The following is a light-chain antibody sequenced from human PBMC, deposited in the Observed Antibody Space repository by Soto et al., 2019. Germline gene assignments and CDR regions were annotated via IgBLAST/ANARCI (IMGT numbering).Light chain of an antibody. Sequence: QSVLTQPASVSGSPGQSITISCTGTSSDVGSYNLVSWYQQHPGKAPKLMIYEVSKRPSGVSNRFSGSKSGNTASLTISGLQAGDEADYYCCSYAGSSTWVFGGGTKVTVL. CDR2: EVS. V-gene: IGLV2-23*02. CDR1: SSDVGSYNL. CDR3: CSYAGSSTWV. J-gene: IGLJ3*02.